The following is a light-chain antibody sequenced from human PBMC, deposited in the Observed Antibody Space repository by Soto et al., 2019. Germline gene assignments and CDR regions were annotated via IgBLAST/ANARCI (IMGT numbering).Light chain of an antibody. J-gene: IGKJ2*01. CDR3: QQYGGSPYT. Sequence: EIVLTQSPGTLSLSPGERATLSCRASQSVRSNYLAWYQQKPGQAPRLLIYGASSGATGIPDRFGGTGSGTDFTLTISRLEPEDFAVYCCQQYGGSPYTFGQGTKLEIK. CDR1: QSVRSNY. CDR2: GAS. V-gene: IGKV3-20*01.